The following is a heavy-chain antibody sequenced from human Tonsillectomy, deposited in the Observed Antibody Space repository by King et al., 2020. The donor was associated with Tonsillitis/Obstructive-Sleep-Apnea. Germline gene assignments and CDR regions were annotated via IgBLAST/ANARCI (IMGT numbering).Heavy chain of an antibody. Sequence: QLQESGPGLVKPSETLSLTCTVSGGSISSNNYYWGRIRQPPGKGLEWIASMSYSGSTYYNPSLRSRVTMSVDMSKNQFSLRVSSVTAADTAVYYCARHPYCTGGNCYSNYYYYGMDVWGQGTTITVSS. D-gene: IGHD2-15*01. V-gene: IGHV4-39*01. CDR2: MSYSGST. CDR3: ARHPYCTGGNCYSNYYYYGMDV. J-gene: IGHJ6*02. CDR1: GGSISSNNYY.